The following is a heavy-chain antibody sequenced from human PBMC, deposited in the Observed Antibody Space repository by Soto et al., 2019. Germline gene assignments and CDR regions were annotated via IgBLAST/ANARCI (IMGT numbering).Heavy chain of an antibody. J-gene: IGHJ3*02. CDR3: ARRKVPAGTWWDGAFDI. CDR2: ISGSGGST. D-gene: IGHD2-2*01. Sequence: PGGSLRLSCAASGFTFSSYAMSWVRQAPGKGLEWVSAISGSGGSTYYADSVKGRFTISRDNSKNTLYLQMNSLRAEDTAVYYCARRKVPAGTWWDGAFDIWGQGTMVTVSS. V-gene: IGHV3-23*01. CDR1: GFTFSSYA.